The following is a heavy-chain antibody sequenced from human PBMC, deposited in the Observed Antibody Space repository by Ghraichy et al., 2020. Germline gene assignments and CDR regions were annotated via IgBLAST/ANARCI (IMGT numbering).Heavy chain of an antibody. CDR3: ARGGGAFDH. CDR1: GDSVSSNSAG. J-gene: IGHJ4*02. CDR2: TYYRSKWFN. V-gene: IGHV6-1*01. D-gene: IGHD4/OR15-4a*01. Sequence: LSLTCAISGDSVSSNSAGWNWFRQSPSRGLEWLGRTYYRSKWFNDYAVSVKSRITINPDTSKNQFSLQLSSVTPEDTAVYYCARGGGAFDHWGQGTLVTVSS.